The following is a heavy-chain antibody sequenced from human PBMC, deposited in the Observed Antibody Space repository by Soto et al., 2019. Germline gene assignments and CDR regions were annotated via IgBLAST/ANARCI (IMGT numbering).Heavy chain of an antibody. Sequence: QVQLQESGPGLVKPSQTLSLTCTVSGGSISSGGYYWSWIRQHPGKGLEWIGYIYYSGSTYYNPSLKSRVTISVDTSKNQFSLKLSSVTAADTAVYYCARDIRRAAAGREPEGVWGQGTTVTVSS. CDR2: IYYSGST. J-gene: IGHJ6*02. V-gene: IGHV4-31*03. CDR1: GGSISSGGYY. CDR3: ARDIRRAAAGREPEGV. D-gene: IGHD6-13*01.